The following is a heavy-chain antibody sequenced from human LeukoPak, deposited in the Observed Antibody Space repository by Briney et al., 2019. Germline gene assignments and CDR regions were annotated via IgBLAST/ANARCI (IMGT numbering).Heavy chain of an antibody. Sequence: GGSLRLSCAASGFTFSSYAMSWVRQAPGKGLEWVSAISGSGGSTYYADPVKGRFTISRDNSKNTLYLQMNSLRAEDTAVYYCAKDRRGYSYGRSPGPFDYWGQGTLVTVSS. CDR3: AKDRRGYSYGRSPGPFDY. CDR2: ISGSGGST. V-gene: IGHV3-23*01. CDR1: GFTFSSYA. J-gene: IGHJ4*02. D-gene: IGHD5-18*01.